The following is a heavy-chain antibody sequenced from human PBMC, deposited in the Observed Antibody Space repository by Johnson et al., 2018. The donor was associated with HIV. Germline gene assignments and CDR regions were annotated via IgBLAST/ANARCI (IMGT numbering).Heavy chain of an antibody. CDR3: ARVRSGRENVFDI. CDR1: GFSVSNNY. CDR2: IYTGGST. Sequence: VHLVESGGGLVQSGGSPSLSCGASGFSVSNNYMNWVRQAPGKGLEWVSVIYTGGSTYYADSVRGRFTISRDNSKSTLYLQMNSLRAEDTAVYYCARVRSGRENVFDIWGQGTMVTVSS. J-gene: IGHJ3*02. V-gene: IGHV3-66*01. D-gene: IGHD1-26*01.